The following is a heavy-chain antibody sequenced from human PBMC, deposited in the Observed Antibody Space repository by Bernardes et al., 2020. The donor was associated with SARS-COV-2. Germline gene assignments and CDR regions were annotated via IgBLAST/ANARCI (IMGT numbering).Heavy chain of an antibody. CDR2: IKQDGSDK. V-gene: IGHV3-7*01. D-gene: IGHD2-15*01. CDR3: ARMVAASRYYNYYYGMDV. J-gene: IGHJ6*02. CDR1: GFTLSRYW. Sequence: GGSLRLSCGASGFTLSRYWMSWVRQAPGKGLEWVANIKQDGSDKYYVESVKGRFTISRDNVKNSLYLQMNNLRAEDTAVYYCARMVAASRYYNYYYGMDVWGQGTTVTVSS.